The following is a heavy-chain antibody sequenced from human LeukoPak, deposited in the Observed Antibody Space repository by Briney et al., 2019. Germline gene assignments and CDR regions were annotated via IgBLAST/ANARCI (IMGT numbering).Heavy chain of an antibody. CDR1: GFTFSNYS. CDR2: ISSTSRTI. V-gene: IGHV3-48*02. D-gene: IGHD2-21*02. Sequence: GGSLRLSRAASGFTFSNYSINWVRQAPGKGLEWVSYISSTSRTIYYADSVKGRFTISRDNAKNSLYLQMNSLRDEDTAVYYCARGGLAYCGGDCYAIRSNWGQGTLVTVSS. J-gene: IGHJ4*02. CDR3: ARGGLAYCGGDCYAIRSN.